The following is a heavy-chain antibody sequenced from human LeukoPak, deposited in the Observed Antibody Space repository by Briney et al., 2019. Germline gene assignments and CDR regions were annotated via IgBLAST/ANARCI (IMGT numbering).Heavy chain of an antibody. CDR3: ARGALSESYPYYFDY. V-gene: IGHV3-53*01. CDR2: MYSGGST. Sequence: GGSLRLSCAASEFTVSSNYMSWVRQAPGKGLEWVSVMYSGGSTYYADSVKGRFTISRDNSKNTLYLQMNSLRAEDTAVYYCARGALSESYPYYFDYWGQGTLVTVSS. D-gene: IGHD1-26*01. J-gene: IGHJ4*02. CDR1: EFTVSSNY.